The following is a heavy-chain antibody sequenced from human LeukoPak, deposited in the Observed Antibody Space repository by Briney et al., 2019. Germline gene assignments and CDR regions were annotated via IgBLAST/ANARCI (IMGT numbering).Heavy chain of an antibody. CDR1: GGSISSYY. V-gene: IGHV4-39*01. CDR2: IYYSGST. CDR3: ARLFGLLWFGEYRYYFDY. J-gene: IGHJ4*02. Sequence: SETLSLTCTVSGGSISSYYWSWIRQPPGKGLEWIGSIYYSGSTYYNPSLKSRVTISVDTSKNQFSLKLSSVTAADTAVYYCARLFGLLWFGEYRYYFDYWGQGTLVTVSS. D-gene: IGHD3-10*01.